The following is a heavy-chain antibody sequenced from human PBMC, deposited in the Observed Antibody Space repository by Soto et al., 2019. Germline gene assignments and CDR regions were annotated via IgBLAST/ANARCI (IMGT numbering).Heavy chain of an antibody. D-gene: IGHD4-4*01. Sequence: QVQLQESGPGLVKPSQTLSLTCTVSAGSISSGTYYWNWIRQHPGKGLEWIGYMYYSGTTYYNPSPQSRLTISGDTSKNQFSLKLSSVTVADTAVYYCARGNDFRTGWFDPWGQGIMVTVSS. J-gene: IGHJ5*02. V-gene: IGHV4-31*03. CDR1: AGSISSGTYY. CDR2: MYYSGTT. CDR3: ARGNDFRTGWFDP.